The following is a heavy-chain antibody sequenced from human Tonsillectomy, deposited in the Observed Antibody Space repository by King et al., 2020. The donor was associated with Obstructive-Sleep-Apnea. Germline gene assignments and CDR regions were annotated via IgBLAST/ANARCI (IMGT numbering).Heavy chain of an antibody. CDR2: INPNSGGT. D-gene: IGHD3-10*01. J-gene: IGHJ4*02. Sequence: VQLVESGAEVKNPGASVKVSCKASGYTFTAYYLHWVRQAPGQGLEWMGWINPNSGGTNYAQKFQGRVTMTRDTSITTAYMEVSRLRSDDTAVYYCARGTVNQFGELSTDYWGQGTLVTVSS. CDR3: ARGTVNQFGELSTDY. V-gene: IGHV1-2*02. CDR1: GYTFTAYY.